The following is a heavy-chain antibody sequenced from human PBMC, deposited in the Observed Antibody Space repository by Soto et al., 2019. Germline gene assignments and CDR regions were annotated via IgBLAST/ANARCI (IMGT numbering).Heavy chain of an antibody. CDR1: GYSFTSYW. V-gene: IGHV5-51*01. D-gene: IGHD4-4*01. J-gene: IGHJ6*02. Sequence: GESLKISCKGSGYSFTSYWIGWVRQMPGKGLEWMGIIYPGDSDTSYSTSFKGQVTISADRSISTAYLQWSSLKASDTAMYYCARLPTTVTTDYYYYCMDVWGQGTTVTVSS. CDR3: ARLPTTVTTDYYYYCMDV. CDR2: IYPGDSDT.